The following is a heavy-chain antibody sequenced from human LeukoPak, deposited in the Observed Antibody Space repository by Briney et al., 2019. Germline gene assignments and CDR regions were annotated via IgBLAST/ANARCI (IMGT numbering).Heavy chain of an antibody. CDR3: ARGPYSGTYYKDY. CDR2: INPNSGGT. Sequence: ASVKVSCKASGYTFIGYYMHWVRQAPGQGLEWMGWINPNSGGTNYAQKFQGRVTMTRDTSISTAYMELSSLTSDDTAVYYCARGPYSGTYYKDYWGQGTPVTVSS. V-gene: IGHV1-2*02. D-gene: IGHD1-26*01. J-gene: IGHJ4*02. CDR1: GYTFIGYY.